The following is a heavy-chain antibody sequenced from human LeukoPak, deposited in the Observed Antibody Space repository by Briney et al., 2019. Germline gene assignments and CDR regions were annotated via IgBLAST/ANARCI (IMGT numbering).Heavy chain of an antibody. V-gene: IGHV1-18*01. CDR2: ISAYNGNT. D-gene: IGHD2-21*02. CDR3: ATTAYCGGDCFQNDAFDI. J-gene: IGHJ3*02. Sequence: ASVKVSCKTSGYTFTSYGINWVRQAPGQGLEWMGWISAYNGNTNYAQKLQGRVTMTTDTYTGTAYMELRSLRSEDTAVYYCATTAYCGGDCFQNDAFDIWGQGTMVTVSS. CDR1: GYTFTSYG.